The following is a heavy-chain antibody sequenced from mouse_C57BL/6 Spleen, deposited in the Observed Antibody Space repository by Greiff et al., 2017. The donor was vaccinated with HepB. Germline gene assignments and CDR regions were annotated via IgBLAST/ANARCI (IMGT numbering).Heavy chain of an antibody. CDR1: GFSLTSYG. V-gene: IGHV2-5*01. Sequence: QVQLQQSGPGLVQPSQSLSITCTVSGFSLTSYGVHWVRQSPGKGLEWLGVIWRGGSTDYNAAFMSRLSITKDNSKSHVFFKMNSLQADDTAIYYCAINYYGSSPAWFAYWGQGTLVTVSA. J-gene: IGHJ3*01. CDR2: IWRGGST. CDR3: AINYYGSSPAWFAY. D-gene: IGHD1-1*01.